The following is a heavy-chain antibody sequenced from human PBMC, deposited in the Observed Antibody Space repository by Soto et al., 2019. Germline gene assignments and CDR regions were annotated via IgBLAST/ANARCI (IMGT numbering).Heavy chain of an antibody. D-gene: IGHD1-1*01. CDR1: GGTFRNSA. CDR3: ARDNDRPQLGGNYYYILDV. CDR2: IMPIFRTP. Sequence: QVQLEQSGAEVKKPGSSVKVSCKASGGTFRNSAISWVRQAPGQGLEWLGGIMPIFRTPDYSQKFQGRVTVTADESTSTAYMELRGLRSYDTAVYYCARDNDRPQLGGNYYYILDVWGQGTTVTVSS. J-gene: IGHJ6*02. V-gene: IGHV1-69*12.